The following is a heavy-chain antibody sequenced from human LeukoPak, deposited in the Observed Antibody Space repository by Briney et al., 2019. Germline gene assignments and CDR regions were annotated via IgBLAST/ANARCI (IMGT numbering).Heavy chain of an antibody. D-gene: IGHD6-19*01. CDR2: IWYDGSNK. CDR1: GFTFSSYG. Sequence: GGSLRLSCAASGFTFSSYGMHWVRQAPGKGLEWVAVIWYDGSNKYYADSVKGRFTISRDNSKNTLYLQMNSLRAEDTAVYYCARGSIAVAVFSFDYWGQGTLVTVSS. V-gene: IGHV3-33*01. J-gene: IGHJ4*02. CDR3: ARGSIAVAVFSFDY.